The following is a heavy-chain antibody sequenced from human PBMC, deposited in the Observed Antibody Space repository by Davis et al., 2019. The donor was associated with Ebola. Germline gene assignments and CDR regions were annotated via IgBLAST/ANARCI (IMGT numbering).Heavy chain of an antibody. CDR1: GYTFTNYD. V-gene: IGHV1-8*01. CDR2: LIPNSGDT. J-gene: IGHJ4*01. Sequence: ASVKVSCKASGYTFTNYDINWVRQAAGQGLEWMGRLIPNSGDTVYAQQFQGRVTVTRNTSITTAYLELSSLRSEDTAVYYYALHTGMLLWGQGTLVTVSS. CDR3: ALHTGMLL. D-gene: IGHD3-16*01.